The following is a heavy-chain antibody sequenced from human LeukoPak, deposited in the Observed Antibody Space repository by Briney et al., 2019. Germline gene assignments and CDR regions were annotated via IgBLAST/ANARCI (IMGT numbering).Heavy chain of an antibody. CDR3: ARGDSGEWFHDAFDI. J-gene: IGHJ3*02. CDR1: LYSISIGNY. Sequence: PSGTLSLTRGLSLYSISIGNYWGWTRQPPGKGLEWIGSIYHSGRTYYNTTLQSRVTISVDTSKNQLSLKLRSVTAADAALYYCARGDSGEWFHDAFDIWGQGTMVTVSS. D-gene: IGHD3-3*01. CDR2: IYHSGRT. V-gene: IGHV4-38-2*01.